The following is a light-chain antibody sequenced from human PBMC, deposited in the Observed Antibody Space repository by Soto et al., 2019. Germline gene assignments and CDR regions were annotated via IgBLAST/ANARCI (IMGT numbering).Light chain of an antibody. V-gene: IGKV1-9*01. Sequence: DIQLTQSPSFLSASVGDRVTITCRASQGISSYLAWYQQKPGKAPKLLIYAASTLQSGVPSRFSGSGSGTEFTLTISSLQPEDFDTYYCQQLNSYPLTLGGGTKVGIK. CDR1: QGISSY. CDR2: AAS. CDR3: QQLNSYPLT. J-gene: IGKJ4*01.